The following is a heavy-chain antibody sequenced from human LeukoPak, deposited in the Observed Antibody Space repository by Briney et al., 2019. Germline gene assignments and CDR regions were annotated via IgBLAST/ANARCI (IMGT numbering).Heavy chain of an antibody. J-gene: IGHJ5*02. CDR2: ISSSSTYI. V-gene: IGHV3-21*04. CDR1: GFAFSNFD. CDR3: PRDSDYYGSGMA. D-gene: IGHD3-10*01. Sequence: GGSLRLSCAASGFAFSNFDLNGVGQAPGKGLEGVSCISSSSTYIYFAGSVKGRFTISRDNAKHSLFLHGNSRSAEDTPGYYFPRDSDYYGSGMAWGQGTLVTVSS.